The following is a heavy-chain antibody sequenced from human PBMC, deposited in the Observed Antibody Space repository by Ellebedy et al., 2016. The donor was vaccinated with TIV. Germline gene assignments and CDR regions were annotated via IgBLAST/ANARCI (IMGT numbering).Heavy chain of an antibody. CDR2: IGSSANGYIT. J-gene: IGHJ4*02. CDR3: ARSGYDNFDS. V-gene: IGHV3-72*01. Sequence: GGSLRLSCAASGFIFRLHYMDWIRQAPGKGLEWVARIGSSANGYITEYAASVRGRFTISRDDSKNSLDLQMNSLKIEDTAVYYCARSGYDNFDSWGQGSLVTVS. CDR1: GFIFRLHY. D-gene: IGHD5-12*01.